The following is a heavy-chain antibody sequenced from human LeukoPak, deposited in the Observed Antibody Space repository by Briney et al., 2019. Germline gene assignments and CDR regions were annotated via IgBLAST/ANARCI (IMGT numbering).Heavy chain of an antibody. Sequence: GGSLRLSCAASGFTFSDYYMSRIRQAPGKGLEWVSYISSSGSTIYYADSVKGRFTISRDNAKNSLYLQMNSLRAEDTAVYYCARELSGSYSGDAFDIWGQGTMVTVSS. J-gene: IGHJ3*02. CDR3: ARELSGSYSGDAFDI. V-gene: IGHV3-11*04. CDR2: ISSSGSTI. CDR1: GFTFSDYY. D-gene: IGHD1-26*01.